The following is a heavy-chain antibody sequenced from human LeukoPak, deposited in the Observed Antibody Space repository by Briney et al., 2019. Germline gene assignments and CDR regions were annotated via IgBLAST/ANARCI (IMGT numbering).Heavy chain of an antibody. CDR2: IKQDGSEE. J-gene: IGHJ4*02. Sequence: GRSLRLSCAASGFSFSDYWMTWLRQAPGKGLHWVAHIKQDGSEEYYVDSVKGRFTISRDNAKTSLYLQMNTLRAEDTAVYYCATWSSGWEFNYWGQGTLVSVSS. D-gene: IGHD6-19*01. CDR3: ATWSSGWEFNY. V-gene: IGHV3-7*05. CDR1: GFSFSDYW.